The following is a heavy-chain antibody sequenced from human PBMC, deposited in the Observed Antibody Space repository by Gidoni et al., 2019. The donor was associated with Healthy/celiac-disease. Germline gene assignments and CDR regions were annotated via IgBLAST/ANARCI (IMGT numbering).Heavy chain of an antibody. Sequence: QVQLQPWGAGLLKPSETLSLTCAVYGGSFSGYYWSWIRQPPGKGLEWIGEINHSGSTNYNPSLKSRVTISVDTSKNQFSLKLSSVTAADTAVYYCARGFYYGSGLWRDFDYWGQGTLVTVSS. CDR3: ARGFYYGSGLWRDFDY. CDR2: INHSGST. D-gene: IGHD3-10*01. J-gene: IGHJ4*02. V-gene: IGHV4-34*01. CDR1: GGSFSGYY.